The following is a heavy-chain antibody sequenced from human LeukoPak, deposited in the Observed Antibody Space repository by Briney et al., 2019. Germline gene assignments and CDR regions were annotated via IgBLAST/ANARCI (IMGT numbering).Heavy chain of an antibody. D-gene: IGHD6-19*01. CDR2: INPNSGGT. V-gene: IGHV1-2*02. Sequence: ASVKVSCKASGYTFTGYYMHWVRQAPGQGLEWMGWINPNSGGTNYAQKFQGRGTMTRDTSTSTAYMELSRLRSDDTAVYYCARDRTRTGYSSGWYHDYWGQGTLVTVSS. CDR1: GYTFTGYY. J-gene: IGHJ4*02. CDR3: ARDRTRTGYSSGWYHDY.